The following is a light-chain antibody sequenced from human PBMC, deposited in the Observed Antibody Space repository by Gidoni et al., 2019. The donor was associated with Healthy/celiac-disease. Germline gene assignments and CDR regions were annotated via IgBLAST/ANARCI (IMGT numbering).Light chain of an antibody. CDR2: AAY. CDR1: QGLNNW. J-gene: IGKJ5*01. V-gene: IGKV1-12*01. Sequence: DIQMSQSPSSASASVGDRVTITCRASQGLNNWLAWYQQKPGKAPKLLIYAAYSLQSGVPSRLSGRGCGKDLTLTISSLQPEDFATYYCQQANSFPTFGQGTRLEIK. CDR3: QQANSFPT.